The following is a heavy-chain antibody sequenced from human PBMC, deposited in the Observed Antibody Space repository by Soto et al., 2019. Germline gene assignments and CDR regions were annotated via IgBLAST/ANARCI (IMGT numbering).Heavy chain of an antibody. J-gene: IGHJ5*02. CDR2: ISYDGSNK. V-gene: IGHV3-30-3*01. D-gene: IGHD2-15*01. Sequence: GGSLRLSCAASGFTFSSYAMHWVRQAPGKGLEWVAVISYDGSNKYYADSVKGRFTISRDNSKNTLYLQMNSLRAEDTAVYYCARDLPVCCSGGSCYRKSRFDPWGQGTLVTVSS. CDR1: GFTFSSYA. CDR3: ARDLPVCCSGGSCYRKSRFDP.